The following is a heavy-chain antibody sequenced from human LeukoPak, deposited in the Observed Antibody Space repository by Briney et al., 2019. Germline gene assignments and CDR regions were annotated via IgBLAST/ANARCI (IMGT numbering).Heavy chain of an antibody. CDR1: GASIITGDYY. CDR3: ARAFGVSINGGWFDP. D-gene: IGHD3-3*01. CDR2: IYYSGST. J-gene: IGHJ5*02. V-gene: IGHV4-30-4*08. Sequence: SQTLSLTCIVSGASIITGDYYWGWIRQPPGKGLQWIGYIYYSGSTYYDPSLKSRVKISVDTSKTQFSLRLSSVTAADTAMYYCARAFGVSINGGWFDPWGQGTLVTVSS.